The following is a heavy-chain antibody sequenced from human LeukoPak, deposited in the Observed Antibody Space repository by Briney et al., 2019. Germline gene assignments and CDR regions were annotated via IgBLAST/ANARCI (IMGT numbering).Heavy chain of an antibody. V-gene: IGHV1-18*01. CDR1: GYAFTTFG. Sequence: ASVKVSCKASGYAFTTFGIMWVRQAPGQGLDWMGWISTSKTYTRYAQKVQGRATLTTDPATSTAYLELTSLTSDDTAVYFCARASDTSWPFDFWGQGTQVTVSS. J-gene: IGHJ4*02. CDR3: ARASDTSWPFDF. CDR2: ISTSKTYT. D-gene: IGHD2-2*01.